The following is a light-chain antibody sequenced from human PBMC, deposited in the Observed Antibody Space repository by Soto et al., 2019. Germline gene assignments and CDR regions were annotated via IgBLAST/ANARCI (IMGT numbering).Light chain of an antibody. CDR2: GAS. J-gene: IGKJ1*01. CDR3: QHYNNWPPWT. CDR1: QSISSN. Sequence: IVVTLSPATLSVSPGERATLSCRASQSISSNLAWYQQKPGQAPRLLIYGASTRATAIPARFSGSGSGTQFTLTITSLQSEDFAVYYCQHYNNWPPWTFGQGTKVDI. V-gene: IGKV3-15*01.